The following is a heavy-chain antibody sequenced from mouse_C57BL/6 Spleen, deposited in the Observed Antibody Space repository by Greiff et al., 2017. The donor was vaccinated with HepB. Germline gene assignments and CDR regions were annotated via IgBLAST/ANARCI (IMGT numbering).Heavy chain of an antibody. J-gene: IGHJ3*01. Sequence: QVQLQQPGAELVKPGASVKMSCKASGYTFTSYWITWVKQRPGQGLEWIGDIYPGSGSTNYNEKFKSKATLTVDTSSSTAYMQLSSLTSEDSAVYYCARSDYVYDDGAWFAYWGQGTLVTVSA. CDR2: IYPGSGST. D-gene: IGHD2-2*01. CDR1: GYTFTSYW. CDR3: ARSDYVYDDGAWFAY. V-gene: IGHV1-55*01.